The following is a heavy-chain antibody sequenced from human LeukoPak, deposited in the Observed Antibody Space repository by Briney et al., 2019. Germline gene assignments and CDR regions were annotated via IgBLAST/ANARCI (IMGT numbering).Heavy chain of an antibody. J-gene: IGHJ4*02. Sequence: GGSLILSCAASGFSISSYALHWVRQAPGKGLQYVSGISNGGGIDYANSVKGRFTISRDNSKNTLYLQMGSLRPEDMAVYYCARDFSYGSGFDYWGQGILVTVSS. CDR1: GFSISSYA. CDR2: ISNGGGI. V-gene: IGHV3-64*01. D-gene: IGHD5-18*01. CDR3: ARDFSYGSGFDY.